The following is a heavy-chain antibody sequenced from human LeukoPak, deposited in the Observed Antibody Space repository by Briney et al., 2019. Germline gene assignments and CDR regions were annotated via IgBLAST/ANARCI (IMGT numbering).Heavy chain of an antibody. D-gene: IGHD7-27*01. CDR3: ARDHNWGVFDY. Sequence: ASVKVSCKASGYTFSNNGISWVRQAPGQGLEWMGWISGYNGNTNYAQKLQGRVTMTTDTSTSTAYMELRSLRSDDTAVYYCARDHNWGVFDYWGQGTLVTVSS. V-gene: IGHV1-18*01. J-gene: IGHJ4*02. CDR2: ISGYNGNT. CDR1: GYTFSNNG.